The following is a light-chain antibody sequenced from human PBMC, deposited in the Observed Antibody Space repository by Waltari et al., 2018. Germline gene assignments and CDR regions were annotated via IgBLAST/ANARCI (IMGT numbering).Light chain of an antibody. CDR3: FQALQTPFT. J-gene: IGKJ3*01. CDR2: LGS. Sequence: DIVMTQSPLSLPVTPGEPASISCRSSQSLLHTNGYNYLDWYLQKPGHAPQLLIYLGSNRASGVPDRFSGSGSGTDFTLKISSVEAEDVGVYYCFQALQTPFTFGPGTKVDIK. CDR1: QSLLHTNGYNY. V-gene: IGKV2-28*01.